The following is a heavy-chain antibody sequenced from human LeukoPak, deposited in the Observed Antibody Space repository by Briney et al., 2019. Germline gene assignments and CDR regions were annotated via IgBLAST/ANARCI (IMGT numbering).Heavy chain of an antibody. CDR1: GFTFSSYW. CDR3: ARECWSTACHYLDY. J-gene: IGHJ4*02. D-gene: IGHD3-3*01. CDR2: IKQDGSEK. Sequence: VGSLRLSCAASGFTFSSYWMSWVRQAPGKGLEWVANIKQDGSEKYYVDSVKGRFTISRDNAKNTLFLQMNNLRADGTAVYYCARECWSTACHYLDYWGQGTLVTVSS. V-gene: IGHV3-7*01.